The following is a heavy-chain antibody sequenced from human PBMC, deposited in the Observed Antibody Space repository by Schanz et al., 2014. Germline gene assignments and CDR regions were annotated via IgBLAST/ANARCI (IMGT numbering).Heavy chain of an antibody. CDR2: LYHSGTT. CDR3: ARDRGSGSGSFDY. V-gene: IGHV4-4*02. CDR1: GGSISGANW. D-gene: IGHD3-10*01. J-gene: IGHJ4*02. Sequence: QVRLQESGPGLVKPSGTLSLTCAVSGGSISGANWWNWVRQPPGKGLEWIGELYHSGTTNYNPSLQSRVTISVDKSKNQFSLKLTSVTAADTAMYYCARDRGSGSGSFDYWGQGTLVTVSS.